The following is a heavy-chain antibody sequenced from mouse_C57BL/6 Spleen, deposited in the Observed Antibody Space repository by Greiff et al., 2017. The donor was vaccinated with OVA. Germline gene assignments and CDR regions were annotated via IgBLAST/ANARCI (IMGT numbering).Heavy chain of an antibody. J-gene: IGHJ3*01. CDR2: IYPGDGDT. D-gene: IGHD1-1*01. V-gene: IGHV1-80*01. CDR3: AREEYFGSWSFAY. Sequence: VQLQQSGAELVKPGASVKISCKASGYAFSSYWMNWVKQRPGKGLEWIGQIYPGDGDTNYNGKFKGKATLTADKSSSTAYMQLSSLNSEDSAVYFCAREEYFGSWSFAYWGQGTLVTVSA. CDR1: GYAFSSYW.